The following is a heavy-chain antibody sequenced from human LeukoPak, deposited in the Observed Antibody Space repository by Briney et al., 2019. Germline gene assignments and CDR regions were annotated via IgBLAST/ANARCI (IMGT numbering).Heavy chain of an antibody. CDR2: INHSGST. CDR1: GGSFSGYY. CDR3: ARGPANYDFWSGYYSHYYYYMDV. V-gene: IGHV4-34*01. D-gene: IGHD3-3*01. J-gene: IGHJ6*03. Sequence: PSETLSLTCAVYGGSFSGYYWSWIRQPPGKGLEWIGEINHSGSTNYNPSLKSRVTISVDTSKNQFSLKLSSVTAADTAVYYCARGPANYDFWSGYYSHYYYYMDVWGKGTTVTVSS.